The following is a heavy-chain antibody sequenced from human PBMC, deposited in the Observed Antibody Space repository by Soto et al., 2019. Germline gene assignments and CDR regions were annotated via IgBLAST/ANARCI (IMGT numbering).Heavy chain of an antibody. D-gene: IGHD5-12*01. V-gene: IGHV1-69*13. CDR1: GGPFSSYA. J-gene: IGHJ4*02. CDR3: AREAEYSGYPSPCFDY. Sequence: SVEVSFKASGGPFSSYAVSWVRQAPGQCLEWMGGIIPIFGTSNYAQKFQGRVTITADESTSTAYMELSSLRSEDTAVYYCAREAEYSGYPSPCFDYWGQGTLVTVSS. CDR2: IIPIFGTS.